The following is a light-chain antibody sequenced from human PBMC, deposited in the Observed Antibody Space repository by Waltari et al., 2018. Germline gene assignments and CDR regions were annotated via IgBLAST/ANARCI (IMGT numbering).Light chain of an antibody. J-gene: IGLJ2*01. CDR3: AVWDDSLSGVV. CDR2: SNT. CDR1: RSQIDSTT. Sequence: QSVLTQAPSAPGTPGRRVTISCSGSRSQIDSTTVNWHQQLPGTAPKLLIYSNTQRPSGFPDRFSGSKSGSSASLAISGLQSEDEAEYSCAVWDDSLSGVVFGGGTKLTVL. V-gene: IGLV1-44*01.